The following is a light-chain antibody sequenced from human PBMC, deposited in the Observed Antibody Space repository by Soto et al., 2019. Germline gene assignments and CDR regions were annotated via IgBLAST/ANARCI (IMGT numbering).Light chain of an antibody. Sequence: QSALTQPASVSGSPGQSITISCTGTSSDVGGYNYVSWYQHHPGKATKLMIYDVSNRPSGVSNRFSGSKSGNTASLTISGLQPEDEADYYCSSYTTSNTRQIVFGTGTKVNVL. V-gene: IGLV2-14*03. CDR3: SSYTTSNTRQIV. J-gene: IGLJ1*01. CDR2: DVS. CDR1: SSDVGGYNY.